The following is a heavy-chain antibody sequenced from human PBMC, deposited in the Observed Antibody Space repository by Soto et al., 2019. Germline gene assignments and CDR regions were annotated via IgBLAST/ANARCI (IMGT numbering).Heavy chain of an antibody. CDR1: GGTFSSYT. CDR2: IIPILGIA. CDR3: ARGASLQVAGDY. V-gene: IGHV1-69*02. J-gene: IGHJ4*02. Sequence: QVQLVQSGAEVKKPGSSVKVSCKASGGTFSSYTISWVRQAPGQGLEWMGRIIPILGIANYAQKFQGRVTITADKSTSTAYMELSSLRSEDTAVYYGARGASLQVAGDYWGQGTLVTVSS. D-gene: IGHD6-19*01.